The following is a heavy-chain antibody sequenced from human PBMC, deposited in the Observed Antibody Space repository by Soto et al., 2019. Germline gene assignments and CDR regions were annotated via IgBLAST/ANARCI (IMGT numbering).Heavy chain of an antibody. V-gene: IGHV1-3*01. Sequence: QVQLVQSGAEVKKPGASVKVSCKPSGYTFTSYSMHWVRQAPGQRLEWLGWINAGNGNTKYSQKFQGRVTITRDTSASTAYMELSSLRSEDTAVYYCASGFVAGTFFVYWGQGPLVTVCS. D-gene: IGHD6-19*01. CDR1: GYTFTSYS. CDR2: INAGNGNT. J-gene: IGHJ4*02. CDR3: ASGFVAGTFFVY.